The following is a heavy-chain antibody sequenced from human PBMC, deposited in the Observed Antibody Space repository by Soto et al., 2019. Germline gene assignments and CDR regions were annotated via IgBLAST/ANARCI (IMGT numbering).Heavy chain of an antibody. J-gene: IGHJ4*02. V-gene: IGHV3-23*01. CDR1: GFTFSSYA. D-gene: IGHD6-19*01. CDR3: AKGFGIAVAGTGLDY. Sequence: GGSLRLSCAASGFTFSSYAMSWVRQAPGKGLEWVSAISGSGGSTYYADSVKGRFTISRDNSKNTLYLQMNSLRAEDTAVYYCAKGFGIAVAGTGLDYWGQGTLVTVSA. CDR2: ISGSGGST.